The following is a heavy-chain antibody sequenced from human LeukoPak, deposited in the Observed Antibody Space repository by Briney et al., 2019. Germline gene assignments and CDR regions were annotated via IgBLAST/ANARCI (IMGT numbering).Heavy chain of an antibody. J-gene: IGHJ4*02. CDR2: IWSDGSNK. CDR1: GFTFSSYA. CDR3: ARDDSSGYFFDC. V-gene: IGHV3-33*08. Sequence: GGSLRLSCAASGFTFSSYAMSWVRQAPGKGLEWVAIIWSDGSNKYYADSVKGRFTISRDNSKNTLYLQMNSLRAEDAAVYYCARDDSSGYFFDCWGQGTLVTVSS. D-gene: IGHD3-22*01.